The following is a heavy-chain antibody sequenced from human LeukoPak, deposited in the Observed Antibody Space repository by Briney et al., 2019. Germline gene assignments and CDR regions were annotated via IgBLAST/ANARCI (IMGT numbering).Heavy chain of an antibody. J-gene: IGHJ5*02. CDR3: ARGQGATVPQVGKNWFDP. Sequence: SETLSLTCAVYIDSFSNYHWNWILQTPAKGMEWIGEVNESGGTNISPSLRSRVILSVDTSKNQFSLKLISVTVADTAIYYCARGQGATVPQVGKNWFDPWGQGTRVTVSS. V-gene: IGHV4-34*01. CDR2: VNESGGT. CDR1: IDSFSNYH. D-gene: IGHD1-26*01.